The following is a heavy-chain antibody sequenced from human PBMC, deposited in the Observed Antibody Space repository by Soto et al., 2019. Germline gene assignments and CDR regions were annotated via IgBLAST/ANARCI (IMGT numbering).Heavy chain of an antibody. CDR2: IIPILGIA. Sequence: ASLKVSCKASGGTFSSYTISWVRQAPGQGLEWMGRIIPILGIANYAQKFQGRVTITADKSTSTAYMELSSLRSEDTAVYYCARESLGYGDPGGAFDIWGQGTMVTVSS. J-gene: IGHJ3*02. V-gene: IGHV1-69*04. CDR3: ARESLGYGDPGGAFDI. D-gene: IGHD4-17*01. CDR1: GGTFSSYT.